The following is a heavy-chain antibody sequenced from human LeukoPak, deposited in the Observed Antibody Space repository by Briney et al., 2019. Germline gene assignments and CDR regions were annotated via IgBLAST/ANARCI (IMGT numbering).Heavy chain of an antibody. CDR1: GFTFSDSA. Sequence: PGGSLRLSCAASGFTFSDSAVHWVRQASGKGLEWVGRIRSKAKSYATAYAASVKGRFTISRDDSETTAYLQMNSLKTEDTAVYYCTRYYDGSGYYGAFDSWGQGTMVTVSS. V-gene: IGHV3-73*01. CDR3: TRYYDGSGYYGAFDS. D-gene: IGHD3-22*01. CDR2: IRSKAKSYAT. J-gene: IGHJ3*02.